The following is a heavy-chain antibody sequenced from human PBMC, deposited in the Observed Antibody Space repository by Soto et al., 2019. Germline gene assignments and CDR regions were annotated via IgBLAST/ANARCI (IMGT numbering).Heavy chain of an antibody. CDR3: ARAFVTANPTYYYGMDV. Sequence: ASVKVSCKASGYTFTSYGISWVRQAPGQGLEWMGWISAYNGNTNYAQKFQGRVTITADESTSTAYMELSSLRSEDTAVYYCARAFVTANPTYYYGMDVWGQGTTVTVSS. V-gene: IGHV1-18*04. CDR1: GYTFTSYG. D-gene: IGHD2-21*02. J-gene: IGHJ6*02. CDR2: ISAYNGNT.